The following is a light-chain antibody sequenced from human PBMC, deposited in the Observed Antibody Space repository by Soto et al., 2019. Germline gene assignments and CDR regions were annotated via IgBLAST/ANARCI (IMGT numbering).Light chain of an antibody. CDR1: SSDVGSYNL. J-gene: IGLJ1*01. CDR3: CSYAGSSTFVYV. V-gene: IGLV2-23*02. Sequence: QSALTQPASVSGSPGQSITISCTGTSSDVGSYNLVSWYQQHPGKAPKLMIYEVSKRPSGVSNRFFGSKSGNTASLTISGLQAEDEADYYCCSYAGSSTFVYVFGTGTKVTVL. CDR2: EVS.